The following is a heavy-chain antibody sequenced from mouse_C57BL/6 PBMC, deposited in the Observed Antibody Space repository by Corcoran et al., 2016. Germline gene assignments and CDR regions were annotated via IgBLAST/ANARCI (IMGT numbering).Heavy chain of an antibody. CDR1: GYTFTTYG. Sequence: QIQLVQSGPELKKPGETVKISCKASGYTFTTYGMSWVKQAPGKGLKWMGWINTYSGVPTYADDFKGRFAFSLETSASTAYLQINNLKNEDTATYFCARNSNYYLDYWGQGTTLTVSS. CDR3: ARNSNYYLDY. CDR2: INTYSGVP. J-gene: IGHJ2*01. V-gene: IGHV9-3*01. D-gene: IGHD2-5*01.